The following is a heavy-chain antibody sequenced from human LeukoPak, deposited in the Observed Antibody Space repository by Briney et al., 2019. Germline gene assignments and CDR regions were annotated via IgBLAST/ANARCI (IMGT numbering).Heavy chain of an antibody. CDR3: AREQRITPAGTFDY. J-gene: IGHJ4*02. Sequence: SETLSLTCTVSGGSISSYSWNWIRQPAGKGLEWIGRIYTSGSTNYNPSLKSRVTISVDKSKNQFSLNLSSVTAADTAVYYCAREQRITPAGTFDYWGQGALVTVSS. V-gene: IGHV4-4*07. CDR2: IYTSGST. CDR1: GGSISSYS. D-gene: IGHD6-13*01.